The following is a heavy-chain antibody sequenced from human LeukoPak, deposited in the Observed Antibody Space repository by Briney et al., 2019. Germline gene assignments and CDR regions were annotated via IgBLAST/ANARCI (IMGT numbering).Heavy chain of an antibody. CDR3: ARGKVGASGYAFDI. J-gene: IGHJ3*02. CDR2: IYTSGST. V-gene: IGHV4-4*07. Sequence: SETLSLTCTVSDDSISSYWCSWIRQPAGKGLEWIGRIYTSGSTNYKPSLKSRVTMSVDTSKNQFSLKLSSVTAADTAVYYCARGKVGASGYAFDIWGQGTMVTVSS. D-gene: IGHD1-26*01. CDR1: DDSISSYW.